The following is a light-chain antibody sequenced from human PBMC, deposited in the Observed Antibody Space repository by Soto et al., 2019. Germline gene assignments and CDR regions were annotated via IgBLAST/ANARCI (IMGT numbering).Light chain of an antibody. CDR2: GAS. Sequence: EIVLTQSPATLSLSPGERATLSCRASQSVSSYLAWYQQKPGQAPRLLVYGASNRATGIPARFSGSGSGTDFTLTISGLEPEDFAVYYCQQRSTWPSTFGQGTKLEIK. J-gene: IGKJ2*02. V-gene: IGKV3-11*01. CDR1: QSVSSY. CDR3: QQRSTWPST.